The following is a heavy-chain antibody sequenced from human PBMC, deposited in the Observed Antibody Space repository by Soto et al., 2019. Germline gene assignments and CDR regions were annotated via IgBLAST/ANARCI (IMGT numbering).Heavy chain of an antibody. J-gene: IGHJ4*02. V-gene: IGHV1-3*01. CDR3: ARGYCSSTSCQYYFDF. CDR2: INGGNGDT. CDR1: GYTFTGYA. Sequence: QVQLVQSGAEVKNPGASVKVSCKASGYTFTGYAIHWVRQAPGQRLEWMGWINGGNGDTKYSQKFQGRVTISRDTSASTAYMELTSLGSEDTAVYHCARGYCSSTSCQYYFDFWGQGTLVTVSS. D-gene: IGHD2-2*01.